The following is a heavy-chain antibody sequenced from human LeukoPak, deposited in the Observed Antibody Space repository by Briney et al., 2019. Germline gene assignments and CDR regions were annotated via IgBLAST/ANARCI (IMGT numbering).Heavy chain of an antibody. V-gene: IGHV1-18*01. Sequence: ASVKVSCKASGYTFTSYGISWVRQAPGQGLEWMGWISAYNGNTNYAQKLQGRVTMTTDTSTSTAYMELRSLRSDDTAVYYCARDRPDYYGSVKLDYWGQGTLVTVSS. CDR1: GYTFTSYG. CDR2: ISAYNGNT. J-gene: IGHJ4*02. CDR3: ARDRPDYYGSVKLDY. D-gene: IGHD3-10*01.